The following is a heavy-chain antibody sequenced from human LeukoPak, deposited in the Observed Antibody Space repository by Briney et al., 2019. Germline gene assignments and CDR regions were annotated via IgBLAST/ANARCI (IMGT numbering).Heavy chain of an antibody. J-gene: IGHJ4*02. Sequence: GGSLRLSCAASGFTFSSYSMNWVRQAPGKGLEWVSHITASGTAMFYADSVKGRFTISRDNAKNSLYLQMNSLRDEDTAVYYCASSGSYRFDYWGQGTLVTVAS. CDR1: GFTFSSYS. CDR3: ASSGSYRFDY. CDR2: ITASGTAM. V-gene: IGHV3-48*02. D-gene: IGHD1-26*01.